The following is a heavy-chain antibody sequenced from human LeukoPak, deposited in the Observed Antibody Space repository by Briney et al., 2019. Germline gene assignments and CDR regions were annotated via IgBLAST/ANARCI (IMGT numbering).Heavy chain of an antibody. J-gene: IGHJ4*02. V-gene: IGHV5-51*01. CDR1: GYSFISYW. CDR3: ARPVAAGYRPYYFDY. CDR2: IYPGDSDT. D-gene: IGHD6-13*01. Sequence: GESLKISXKGSGYSFISYWIGWVRQMPGKGLEWMGIIYPGDSDTRYSPSFQGQVTISADKSISTAYLQWSSLKASDTAMYYCARPVAAGYRPYYFDYWGQGTLVTVSS.